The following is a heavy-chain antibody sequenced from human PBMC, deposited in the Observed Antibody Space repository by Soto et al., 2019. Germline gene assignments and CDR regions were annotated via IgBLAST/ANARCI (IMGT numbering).Heavy chain of an antibody. V-gene: IGHV4-61*08. CDR2: IYYSGST. CDR1: GGSISSGGYY. D-gene: IGHD3-3*01. Sequence: SETLSLTCTVSGGSISSGGYYWSWIRQHPGKGLEWIGYIYYSGSTYYNPSLKSRVTISVDTSKNQFSLKLSSVTAADTAVYYCAGGTIFGVVIPYYYYYVDVWGKGTTVTVSS. CDR3: AGGTIFGVVIPYYYYYVDV. J-gene: IGHJ6*03.